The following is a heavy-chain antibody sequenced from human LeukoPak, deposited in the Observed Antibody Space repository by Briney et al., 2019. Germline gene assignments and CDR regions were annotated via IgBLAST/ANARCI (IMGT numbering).Heavy chain of an antibody. D-gene: IGHD3-10*01. CDR1: GFTFSSHG. CDR2: IRYDGSNK. V-gene: IGHV3-30*02. CDR3: AKDGTMVRGLIILNIGDHYYMDV. J-gene: IGHJ6*03. Sequence: PAGSLRLSCAASGFTFSSHGMHWVRQAPGRGLEWVAFIRYDGSNKYYADSVKGRFTISRDNSKNTLYLQMNSLRAEDTAVYYCAKDGTMVRGLIILNIGDHYYMDVWGKGTTVTVSS.